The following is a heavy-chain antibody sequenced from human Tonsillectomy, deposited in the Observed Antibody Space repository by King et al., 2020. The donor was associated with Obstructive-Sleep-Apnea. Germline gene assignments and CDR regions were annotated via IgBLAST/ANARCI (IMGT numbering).Heavy chain of an antibody. Sequence: LQLQESGPGLVKPSETLSLTCTVSGGSITTYHWSWIRQPPGKGLEWFGYVYHTGSANFNPSLRSRVTISVDTSKNQFSLTLSSVTAADTAVYYCARYVARSGSWAFDIWGQGTMVTVSS. D-gene: IGHD3-10*01. CDR2: VYHTGSA. J-gene: IGHJ3*02. CDR1: GGSITTYH. CDR3: ARYVARSGSWAFDI. V-gene: IGHV4-59*01.